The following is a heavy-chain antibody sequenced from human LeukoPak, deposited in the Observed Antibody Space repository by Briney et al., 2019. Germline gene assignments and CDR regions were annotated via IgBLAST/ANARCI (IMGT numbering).Heavy chain of an antibody. J-gene: IGHJ4*02. V-gene: IGHV5-51*01. Sequence: GESLKISCKGSGYSFTNYWIAWVRQMPGKGLEWMGILYPSDSDTRYSPSFQGQVTISADRSISTAYLQWSSLKASDTAMYYCARASRDGYNQNFDYWGQGTLVTVSS. CDR3: ARASRDGYNQNFDY. CDR2: LYPSDSDT. D-gene: IGHD5-24*01. CDR1: GYSFTNYW.